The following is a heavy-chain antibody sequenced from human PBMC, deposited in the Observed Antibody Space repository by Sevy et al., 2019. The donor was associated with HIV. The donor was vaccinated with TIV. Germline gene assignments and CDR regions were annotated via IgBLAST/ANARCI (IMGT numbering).Heavy chain of an antibody. D-gene: IGHD5-12*01. J-gene: IGHJ4*02. CDR2: IYPGDSDT. Sequence: GESLKISCKGSGYSFTSYWIGWVRQMPGKGLEWMGIIYPGDSDTRYSPSFQGQVTISADKSISTAYLQWSSLKASDTAMCYCARRGYSGYDYGNYFDYWGQGTLVTVSS. CDR1: GYSFTSYW. V-gene: IGHV5-51*01. CDR3: ARRGYSGYDYGNYFDY.